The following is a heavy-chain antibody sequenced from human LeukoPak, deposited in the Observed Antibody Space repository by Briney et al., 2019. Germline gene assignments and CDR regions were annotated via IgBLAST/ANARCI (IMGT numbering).Heavy chain of an antibody. CDR1: GYTFTGYY. D-gene: IGHD3-9*01. CDR3: ARGDILTGYYKGKVFDI. Sequence: ASVKVSCKASGYTFTGYYMHWVRQAPGQGLEWMGWINPNSGGTNYAQKFQGWVTMTRDTSISTAYMELSRLRSDDTAVYYCARGDILTGYYKGKVFDIWGQGTMVTVSS. CDR2: INPNSGGT. V-gene: IGHV1-2*04. J-gene: IGHJ3*02.